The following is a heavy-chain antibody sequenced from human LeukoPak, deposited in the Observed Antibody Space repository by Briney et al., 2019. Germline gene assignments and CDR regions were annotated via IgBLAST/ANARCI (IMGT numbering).Heavy chain of an antibody. J-gene: IGHJ4*02. CDR2: INSDGSST. Sequence: GGSLRLSCAASGFTFSSYSMNWVRQAPGKGLAWVSRINSDGSSTSYADSVKGRFTISRDNAKNTLYLQMNSLRAEDTAVYYCARRRYPTTVNYFDYWGQGTLVTVSS. V-gene: IGHV3-74*01. CDR3: ARRRYPTTVNYFDY. CDR1: GFTFSSYS. D-gene: IGHD4-11*01.